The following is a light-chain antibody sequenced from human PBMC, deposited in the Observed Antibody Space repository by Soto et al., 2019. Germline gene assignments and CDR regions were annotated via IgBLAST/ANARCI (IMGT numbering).Light chain of an antibody. CDR2: YAS. V-gene: IGKV3-15*01. J-gene: IGKJ5*01. Sequence: EIMMTQSPATLSVSPGERATLSCRASQSVRNNLAWYQQKPGQAPRLLIYYASTRATGIPDRFSGSGSGTEFTLTISSLQSEDSALYYCQQYNNWPPITFGQGTRLEIK. CDR1: QSVRNN. CDR3: QQYNNWPPIT.